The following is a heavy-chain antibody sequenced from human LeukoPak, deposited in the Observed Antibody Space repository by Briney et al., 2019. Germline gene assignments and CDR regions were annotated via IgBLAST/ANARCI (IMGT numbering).Heavy chain of an antibody. CDR3: ARDSSGLTLFDY. Sequence: SETLSLTCTVSGDSFGSNNYYYWSWIRQPAGKGLEWIGRIYTSGSTNYNPSLKSRVTMSVDTSKNQFSLKLSSVTAADTAVYYCARDSSGLTLFDYWGQGTLVTVSS. D-gene: IGHD3-22*01. CDR1: GDSFGSNNYYY. J-gene: IGHJ4*02. CDR2: IYTSGST. V-gene: IGHV4-4*07.